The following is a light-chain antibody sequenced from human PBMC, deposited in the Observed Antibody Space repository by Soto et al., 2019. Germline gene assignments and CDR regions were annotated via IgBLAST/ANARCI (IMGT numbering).Light chain of an antibody. J-gene: IGKJ1*01. CDR3: QQYNNWPPWT. Sequence: EIVMTQSPATVSVSPGERATLSCRASQSVSSNLAWYQQKPGQGPRLLIYGASTRASGIPGRFSGSGSGTEFTLTISSLQSEDFAVYYCQQYNNWPPWTFGQGTKVDIK. CDR2: GAS. V-gene: IGKV3-15*01. CDR1: QSVSSN.